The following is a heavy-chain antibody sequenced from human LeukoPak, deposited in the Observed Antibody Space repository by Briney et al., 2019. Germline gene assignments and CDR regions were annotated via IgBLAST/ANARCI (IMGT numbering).Heavy chain of an antibody. D-gene: IGHD6-13*01. V-gene: IGHV3-33*01. J-gene: IGHJ6*02. CDR1: GFTFSSYG. Sequence: PGRSLRLSCAASGFTFSSYGMHWVRQAPGKGLEWVAVIWYDGSNKYYADSVKGRFTISRDNSKNTLYLQMNSLRAEDTAVYYCARASQQQLVRHYYYYGMDVWGQGTTVTVSS. CDR3: ARASQQQLVRHYYYYGMDV. CDR2: IWYDGSNK.